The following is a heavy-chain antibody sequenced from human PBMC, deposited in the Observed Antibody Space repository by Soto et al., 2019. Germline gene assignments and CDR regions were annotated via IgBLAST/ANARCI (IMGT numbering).Heavy chain of an antibody. Sequence: GGSLRLSCAASGFTVSSNYMSWVHQAPGKGLEWVSVIYSGGSTYYADSVKGRFTISRDNSKNTLYLQMNSLRAEDTAVYYCARDRVPPYYGMDVWGQGTTVTVSS. D-gene: IGHD3-10*01. J-gene: IGHJ6*02. CDR3: ARDRVPPYYGMDV. CDR1: GFTVSSNY. CDR2: IYSGGST. V-gene: IGHV3-53*01.